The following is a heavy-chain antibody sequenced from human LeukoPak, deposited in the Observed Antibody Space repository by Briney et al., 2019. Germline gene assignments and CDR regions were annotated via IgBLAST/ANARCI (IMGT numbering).Heavy chain of an antibody. CDR2: IYYSGST. CDR3: ARDSPAMGAFDY. V-gene: IGHV4-59*01. Sequence: SETLSLTCTVSGGSISSYYWSWIRQPPGKGLEWIGYIYYSGSTNYNPSLKSRVTISVDTSKNQFSLKLSSVTAADTAVYYCARDSPAMGAFDYWGQGTLVTVSS. J-gene: IGHJ4*02. D-gene: IGHD5-18*01. CDR1: GGSISSYY.